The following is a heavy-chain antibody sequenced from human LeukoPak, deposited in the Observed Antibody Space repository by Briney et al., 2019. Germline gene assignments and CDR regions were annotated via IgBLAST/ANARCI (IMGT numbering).Heavy chain of an antibody. V-gene: IGHV4-59*08. Sequence: SETLSLTCTVSGGSISSYYWSWIRQPPGKGLEWIGYIYYSGSTYCNPSLKSRVTISVDTSKNQFSLKLSSVTAADTAVYYCARGWVFGVVIADYWGQGTLVTVSS. D-gene: IGHD3-3*01. J-gene: IGHJ4*02. CDR3: ARGWVFGVVIADY. CDR1: GGSISSYY. CDR2: IYYSGST.